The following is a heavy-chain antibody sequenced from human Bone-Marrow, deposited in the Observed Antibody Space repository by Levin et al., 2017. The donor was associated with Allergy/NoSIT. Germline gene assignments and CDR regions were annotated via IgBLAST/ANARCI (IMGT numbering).Heavy chain of an antibody. CDR1: GYTFTDYY. V-gene: IGHV1-2*06. CDR2: INPNSGGT. Sequence: GESLKISCKASGYTFTDYYVHWVRQASGQGLEWMGRINPNSGGTNYSQKFQGRVTMTRDTSISTAYMELSRLRSDDTAMYYCARDGGRRFLEWYRYWGQGTLVTVSS. J-gene: IGHJ4*02. CDR3: ARDGGRRFLEWYRY. D-gene: IGHD3-3*01.